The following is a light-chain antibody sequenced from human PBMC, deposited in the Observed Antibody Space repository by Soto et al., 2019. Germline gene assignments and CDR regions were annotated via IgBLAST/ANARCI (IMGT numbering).Light chain of an antibody. CDR3: MQALQKPST. V-gene: IGKV2-28*01. CDR2: LDS. J-gene: IGKJ1*01. CDR1: QSLLHTNGINY. Sequence: VVVTQSPLSLPVTPGEPASMSCRASQSLLHTNGINYLHWYLQKPGQSPQLLIYLDSHRASGVPDRFSGSGSGTEYTLRISRVEAEDVGIYYCMQALQKPSTFGQGTKVDI.